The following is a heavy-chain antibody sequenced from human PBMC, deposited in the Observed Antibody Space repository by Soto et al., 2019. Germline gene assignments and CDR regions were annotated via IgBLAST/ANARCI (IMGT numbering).Heavy chain of an antibody. D-gene: IGHD3-3*01. CDR1: GFTFDDYA. CDR3: AKGTYYDFWSGYYTSSRRSGFDP. Sequence: DVQLVESGGGLVQPGRSLRLSCAASGFTFDDYAMHWVRQAPGKGLEWVSGISWNSGSIGYADSVKGRFTISRDNAKNSLYLQMNSLRAEDTALYYCAKGTYYDFWSGYYTSSRRSGFDPWGQGTLVTVSS. V-gene: IGHV3-9*01. J-gene: IGHJ5*02. CDR2: ISWNSGSI.